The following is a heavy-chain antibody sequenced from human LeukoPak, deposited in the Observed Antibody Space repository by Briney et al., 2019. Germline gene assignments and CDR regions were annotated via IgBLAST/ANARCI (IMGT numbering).Heavy chain of an antibody. CDR2: ISAYNGNT. J-gene: IGHJ5*02. Sequence: ASVKVSCKASGYTFTSYGISWVRQAPGQGLEWMGWISAYNGNTNYAQKLQGRVTVTTDTSTSTAYMELRSLRSDDTAVYYCAASLWFGELWFDPWGQGTLVTVSS. D-gene: IGHD3-10*01. V-gene: IGHV1-18*01. CDR1: GYTFTSYG. CDR3: AASLWFGELWFDP.